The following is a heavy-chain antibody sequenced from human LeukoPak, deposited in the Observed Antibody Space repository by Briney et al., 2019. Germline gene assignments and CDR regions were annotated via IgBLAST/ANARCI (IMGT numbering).Heavy chain of an antibody. Sequence: ASVKVSCKASGYTFIGYYMHWVRQAPGQGLEWMGRINPESGATNYAQKFQGRVTMTRATSISTAYMELSSLRSDDTAVYYCARVIPQARATVLPSFDYWGQGTLVTVSS. CDR1: GYTFIGYY. J-gene: IGHJ4*02. CDR2: INPESGAT. D-gene: IGHD4-17*01. CDR3: ARVIPQARATVLPSFDY. V-gene: IGHV1-2*06.